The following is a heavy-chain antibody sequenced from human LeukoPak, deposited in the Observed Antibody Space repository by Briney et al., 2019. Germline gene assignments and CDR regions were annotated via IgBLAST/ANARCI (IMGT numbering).Heavy chain of an antibody. V-gene: IGHV4-38-2*01. CDR2: IYHSGST. CDR3: ARHVYSNYYFDY. CDR1: GDSISSGYY. J-gene: IGHJ4*02. Sequence: PSETLSLTCAVSGDSISSGYYWGWIRQPPGKGLEWIGSIYHSGSTYYNPSLKSRVTISVDTSKNQFSLKLSSVTAADTAVYYCARHVYSNYYFDYWGQGTLVTVSS. D-gene: IGHD4-11*01.